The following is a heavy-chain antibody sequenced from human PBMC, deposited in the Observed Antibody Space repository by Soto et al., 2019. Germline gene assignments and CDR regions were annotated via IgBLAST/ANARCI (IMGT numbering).Heavy chain of an antibody. CDR2: IYSSGST. CDR3: ARGGGYDY. Sequence: TLSLTCIVSGVSISSGDDYWSWIRQPPGKGLEWIGYIYSSGSTYSNPSLRSRATISADTSKNQFSLKLTSVTAADTAVYYCARGGGYDYWGQGALVTVS. J-gene: IGHJ4*02. V-gene: IGHV4-30-4*01. D-gene: IGHD3-22*01. CDR1: GVSISSGDDY.